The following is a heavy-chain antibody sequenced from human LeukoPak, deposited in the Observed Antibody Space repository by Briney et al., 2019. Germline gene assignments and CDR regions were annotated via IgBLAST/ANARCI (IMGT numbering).Heavy chain of an antibody. CDR3: ARDHNYAFDN. D-gene: IGHD1-1*01. CDR1: GFPFIEYS. CDR2: LGIDSGNT. Sequence: GGSLRLSCTASGFPFIEYSMNWARQVPGKGLEWISYLGIDSGNTKYADSVRGRFTISADKAKNSLYLQMNSLRVEDTAVYYCARDHNYAFDNWGQGTLVSVAS. J-gene: IGHJ4*02. V-gene: IGHV3-48*01.